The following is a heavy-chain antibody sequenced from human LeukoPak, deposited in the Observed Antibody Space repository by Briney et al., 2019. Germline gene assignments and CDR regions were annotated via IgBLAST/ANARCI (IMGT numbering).Heavy chain of an antibody. Sequence: GGSLRLYCVASGFTLSNYWMSWVRQAPGNGLEWVANIKEDGSEKYYVGSVKGRFTISRDNAKNSLYLHMDSLTAEDTAIYYCARDWVAGVPFDAFDIWGQGTMVSVSS. CDR3: ARDWVAGVPFDAFDI. CDR1: GFTLSNYW. J-gene: IGHJ3*02. CDR2: IKEDGSEK. V-gene: IGHV3-7*01. D-gene: IGHD3-10*01.